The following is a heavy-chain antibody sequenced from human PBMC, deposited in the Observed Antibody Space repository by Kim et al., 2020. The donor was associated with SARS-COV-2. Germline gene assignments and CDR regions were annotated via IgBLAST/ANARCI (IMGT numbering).Heavy chain of an antibody. CDR3: ARDPGNYDFWSAYYTGYYYYGMDV. J-gene: IGHJ6*02. V-gene: IGHV1-18*01. CDR2: ISAYNGNT. CDR1: GYTFTSYG. Sequence: ASVKVSCKASGYTFTSYGISWVRQAPGQGLEWMGWISAYNGNTNYAQKLQGRVTMTTDTSTSTAYMELRSLRSDDTAVYYCARDPGNYDFWSAYYTGYYYYGMDVWGQGTTVTVSS. D-gene: IGHD3-3*01.